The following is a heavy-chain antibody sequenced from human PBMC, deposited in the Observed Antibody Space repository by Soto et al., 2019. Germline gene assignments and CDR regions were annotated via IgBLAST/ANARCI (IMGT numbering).Heavy chain of an antibody. D-gene: IGHD2-2*01. CDR2: IKSKTDGGTT. J-gene: IGHJ4*02. Sequence: PGGSLRLSCAASGFTFSNAWINWVRQAPGKGLEWVGRIKSKTDGGTTDFAAPVKGRFAISRDDSKNMLYLQMNSLRAEDTAVYYCAKDPPSWPIVVVPAANYFDYWGQGTLVTVSS. CDR1: GFTFSNAW. V-gene: IGHV3-15*07. CDR3: AKDPPSWPIVVVPAANYFDY.